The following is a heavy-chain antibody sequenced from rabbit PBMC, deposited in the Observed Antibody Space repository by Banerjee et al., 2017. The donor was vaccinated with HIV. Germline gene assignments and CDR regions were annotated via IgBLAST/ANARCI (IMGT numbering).Heavy chain of an antibody. Sequence: QLKETGGGLVQPGGSLTLSCKASGFDFSSYYMSWVRQAPGKGLEWIGIIYAGKGSTDYASWANGRFTISSDNAQNTVDLQMNSLTAADTATYFCARAGYYGSGWGAPLFMYYFNVWGPGSLVTVS. V-gene: IGHV1S7*01. CDR1: GFDFSSYY. CDR2: IYAGKGST. J-gene: IGHJ4*01. D-gene: IGHD4-1*01. CDR3: ARAGYYGSGWGAPLFMYYFNV.